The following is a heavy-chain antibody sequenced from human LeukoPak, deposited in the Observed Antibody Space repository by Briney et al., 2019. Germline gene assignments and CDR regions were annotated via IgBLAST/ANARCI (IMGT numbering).Heavy chain of an antibody. V-gene: IGHV3-30*18. CDR3: AKDLYEAA. J-gene: IGHJ5*02. D-gene: IGHD3-3*01. Sequence: PGRSLRLSCAASGFTFSSYGMHWVRQAPGKGLEWVAVISYDGSNKYYADSVKGRFTISRDNSKNTLYLQMNSLRAEDTAVHYCAKDLYEAAWGQGTLVTVSS. CDR2: ISYDGSNK. CDR1: GFTFSSYG.